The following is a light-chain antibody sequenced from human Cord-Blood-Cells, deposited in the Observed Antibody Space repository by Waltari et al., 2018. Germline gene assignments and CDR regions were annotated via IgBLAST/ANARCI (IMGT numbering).Light chain of an antibody. Sequence: QSALTQPASVSGSPGQSITISCTGTSSDVGRYNLVPWYPQHPGKAPKLMIYEGSKRPSGVSNRFSGSKSGNTASLTISGLQAEDEADYYCCSYAGSSTHVVFGGGTKLTVL. CDR1: SSDVGRYNL. J-gene: IGLJ2*01. CDR3: CSYAGSSTHVV. V-gene: IGLV2-23*01. CDR2: EGS.